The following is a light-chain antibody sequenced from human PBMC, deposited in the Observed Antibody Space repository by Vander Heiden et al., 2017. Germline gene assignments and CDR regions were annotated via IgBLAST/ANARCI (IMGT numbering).Light chain of an antibody. J-gene: IGLJ1*01. CDR2: DNK. V-gene: IGLV1-51*01. Sequence: QSSLTQPPSVSAAPGQKVTISCSGGSSTIGKNYVSWYQQLPGTAPKLLIYDNKKRPSGIPDRFSASKSGTSATLGITGLQTGDEADYYCGTWDSSLSADVFGAGTKVTAL. CDR1: SSTIGKNY. CDR3: GTWDSSLSADV.